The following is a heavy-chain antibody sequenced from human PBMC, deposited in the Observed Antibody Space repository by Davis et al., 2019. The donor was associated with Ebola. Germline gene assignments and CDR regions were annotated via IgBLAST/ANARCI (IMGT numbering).Heavy chain of an antibody. CDR3: ARGPYCSDFSCYHYYSYYMDV. J-gene: IGHJ6*03. D-gene: IGHD2-15*01. CDR2: IKQDGTEK. V-gene: IGHV3-7*01. CDR1: GFTFNTYW. Sequence: PGGSLRLSCAASGFTFNTYWMTWVRQAPGKGLEWVANIKQDGTEKFSVDSVKGRFTISRDNANNSLHLQMDSLRAEDTAVYYCARGPYCSDFSCYHYYSYYMDVWGKGTTVTVSS.